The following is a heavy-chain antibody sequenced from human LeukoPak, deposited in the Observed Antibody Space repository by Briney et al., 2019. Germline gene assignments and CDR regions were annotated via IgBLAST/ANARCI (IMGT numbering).Heavy chain of an antibody. Sequence: GGSLRLSCAASGFTFSNYWMHWVRQAPGKGLVWVSRINTAGTGTSYADSVKGRFTISRDNAKNTLYLQMNSLRAEGTAVYYCAAVEPDYWGQGTLVTVSS. V-gene: IGHV3-74*01. J-gene: IGHJ4*02. CDR2: INTAGTGT. D-gene: IGHD5-24*01. CDR1: GFTFSNYW. CDR3: AAVEPDY.